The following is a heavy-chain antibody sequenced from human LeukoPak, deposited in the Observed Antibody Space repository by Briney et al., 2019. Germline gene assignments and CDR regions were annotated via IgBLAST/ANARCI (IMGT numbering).Heavy chain of an antibody. CDR2: ISSSGGTT. CDR3: ARDLRYNYGYFFDS. D-gene: IGHD5-18*01. CDR1: GLTFSNYA. Sequence: GGSLRLSCAAHGLTFSNYAMSSVRQAPGKGLEWVSIISSSGGTTNYGDSVKGRFTISRDNSKNTLYLQMNSLRAEDTAVYYCARDLRYNYGYFFDSWGQGTLVTVSS. J-gene: IGHJ4*02. V-gene: IGHV3-23*01.